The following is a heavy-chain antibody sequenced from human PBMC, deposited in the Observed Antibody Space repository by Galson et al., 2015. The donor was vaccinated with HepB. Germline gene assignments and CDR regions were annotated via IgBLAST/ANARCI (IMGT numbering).Heavy chain of an antibody. D-gene: IGHD6-13*01. Sequence: SLRLSCAASGFTFSSYAMHWVRQAPGKGLEWVAVISYDGSNKYYADSVKGRFTISRDNSKNTLYLQMNSLRAEDTAVYYCARDNLPVGSSWYYYYYGMDVWGQGTTVTVSS. CDR2: ISYDGSNK. J-gene: IGHJ6*02. V-gene: IGHV3-30*04. CDR3: ARDNLPVGSSWYYYYYGMDV. CDR1: GFTFSSYA.